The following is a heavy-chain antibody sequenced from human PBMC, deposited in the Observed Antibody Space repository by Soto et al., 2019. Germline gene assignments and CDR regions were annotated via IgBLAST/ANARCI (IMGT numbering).Heavy chain of an antibody. CDR1: GGTFDNYA. V-gene: IGHV1-69*12. CDR3: ARTYHYDSLGKTYFYYGMDV. CDR2: IIPMLDSA. J-gene: IGHJ6*02. Sequence: QVQLVQSXXXXKQXXSSVKVSCKASGGTFDNYAITWVRQAPGQGLEWMAGIIPMLDSANYAEKFQDRVTITADESTSTVYMEVSSLRSEDTAVYYCARTYHYDSLGKTYFYYGMDVWGQGTTVTVSS. D-gene: IGHD3-22*01.